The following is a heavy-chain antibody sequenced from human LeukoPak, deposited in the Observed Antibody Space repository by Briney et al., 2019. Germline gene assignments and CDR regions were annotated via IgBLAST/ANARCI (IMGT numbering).Heavy chain of an antibody. CDR2: ISSSGSTI. CDR1: GFTFSDYY. V-gene: IGHV3-11*01. Sequence: RPGGSLRLSCAASGFTFSDYYMSWIRQAPGKGLEWVSYISSSGSTIYYADSVKGRFTISRDNAKNSLYLQMNSLRAEDTAVYYCAKGLDIVATIPLYWGQGTLVTVSS. D-gene: IGHD5-12*01. CDR3: AKGLDIVATIPLY. J-gene: IGHJ4*02.